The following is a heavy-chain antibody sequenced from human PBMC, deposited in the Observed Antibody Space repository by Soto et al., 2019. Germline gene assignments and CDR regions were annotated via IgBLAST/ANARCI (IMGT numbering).Heavy chain of an antibody. D-gene: IGHD3-16*02. V-gene: IGHV3-21*01. CDR3: ARELMITFGGVIVIPDYYYYGMEV. CDR2: ISSSSSYI. CDR1: GVTFRSYR. J-gene: IGHJ6*02. Sequence: VRLSCAAAGVTFRSYRMNWVRQAPGKGLEWVSSISSSSSYIYYADSVKGRFTISRDNAKNSLYLQMNSLRAEDTAVYYCARELMITFGGVIVIPDYYYYGMEVWGQGTTATVSS.